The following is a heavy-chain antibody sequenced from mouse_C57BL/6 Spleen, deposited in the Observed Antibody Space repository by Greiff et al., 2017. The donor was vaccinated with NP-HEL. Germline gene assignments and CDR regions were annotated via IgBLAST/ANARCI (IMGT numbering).Heavy chain of an antibody. D-gene: IGHD1-1*01. CDR2: IYPRSGNT. CDR1: GYTFTSYG. V-gene: IGHV1-81*01. CDR3: ARGPRLLLRSLDY. J-gene: IGHJ2*01. Sequence: VMLVESGAELARPGASVKLSCKASGYTFTSYGISWVKQRTGQGLEWIGEIYPRSGNTYYNEKFKGKATLTADKSSSTAYMELRSLTSEDSAVYFCARGPRLLLRSLDYWGQGTTLTVSS.